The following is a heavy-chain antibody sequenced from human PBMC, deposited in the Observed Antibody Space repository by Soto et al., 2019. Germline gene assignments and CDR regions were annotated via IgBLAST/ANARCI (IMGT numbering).Heavy chain of an antibody. CDR3: ARSTHPGIAAAGPNNWFDP. Sequence: SETLSLTCTVSGGSISSYYWSWIRQPPGKGLEWIGYIYYSGSTNYNPSLKSRVTISVDTSKNQFSLKLSSVTAADTAVYYCARSTHPGIAAAGPNNWFDPWGQGTLVT. V-gene: IGHV4-59*01. J-gene: IGHJ5*02. CDR1: GGSISSYY. CDR2: IYYSGST. D-gene: IGHD6-13*01.